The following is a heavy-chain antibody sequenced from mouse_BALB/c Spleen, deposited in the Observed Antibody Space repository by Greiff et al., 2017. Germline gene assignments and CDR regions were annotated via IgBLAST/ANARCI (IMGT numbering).Heavy chain of an antibody. Sequence: VQLVESGAELARPGASVKMSCKASGYTFTSYTMHWVKQRPGQGLEWIGYINPSSGYTNYNQKFKDKATLTADKSSSTAYMQLSSLTSEDSAVYYCAREGYGYEDYWGQGTTLTVSS. J-gene: IGHJ2*01. V-gene: IGHV1-4*01. D-gene: IGHD2-2*01. CDR3: AREGYGYEDY. CDR1: GYTFTSYT. CDR2: INPSSGYT.